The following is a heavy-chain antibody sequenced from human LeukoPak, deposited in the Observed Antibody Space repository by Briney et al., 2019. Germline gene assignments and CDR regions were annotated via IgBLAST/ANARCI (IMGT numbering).Heavy chain of an antibody. Sequence: PGESLRLSCVASGFRFDIYSINWVRQAPGKGLEWLSCIKHDSGATYYADSVKGRFTVFRDNTRNSVFLQMNSLRADDSAVYYCARGGCGSDCETDYFDYWGQGALVTVSS. J-gene: IGHJ4*02. CDR2: IKHDSGAT. D-gene: IGHD2-21*02. V-gene: IGHV3-48*04. CDR3: ARGGCGSDCETDYFDY. CDR1: GFRFDIYS.